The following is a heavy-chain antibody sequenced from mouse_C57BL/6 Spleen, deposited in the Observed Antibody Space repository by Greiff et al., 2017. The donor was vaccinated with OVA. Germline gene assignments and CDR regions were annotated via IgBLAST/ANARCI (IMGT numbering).Heavy chain of an antibody. CDR2: INPNNGGT. V-gene: IGHV1-26*01. D-gene: IGHD1-1*01. CDR1: GYTFTDYY. J-gene: IGHJ1*03. CDR3: ANHYDYGSSYWYFDV. Sequence: VQLQQSGPELVKPGASVKISCKASGYTFTDYYMNWVKQSHGQSLEWIGDINPNNGGTSYNQKFKVKATLTVDKSSSTAYMELRSLTSSDSSVYYCANHYDYGSSYWYFDVWGTGTTVTVSS.